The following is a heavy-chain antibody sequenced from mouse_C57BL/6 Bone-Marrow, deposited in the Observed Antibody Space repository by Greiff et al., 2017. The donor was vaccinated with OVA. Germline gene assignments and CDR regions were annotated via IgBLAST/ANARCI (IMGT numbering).Heavy chain of an antibody. J-gene: IGHJ4*01. V-gene: IGHV5-9-1*02. CDR3: TTLWLRRYAMDY. CDR1: GFTFSSYA. D-gene: IGHD2-2*01. Sequence: EVHLVESGEGLVKPGGSLKLSCAASGFTFSSYAMSWVRQTPEKRLEWVAYISSGGDYIYYADTVKGRFTISRDNARNTLYLQMSSLKSEDTAMYYCTTLWLRRYAMDYWGQGTSVTVSS. CDR2: ISSGGDYI.